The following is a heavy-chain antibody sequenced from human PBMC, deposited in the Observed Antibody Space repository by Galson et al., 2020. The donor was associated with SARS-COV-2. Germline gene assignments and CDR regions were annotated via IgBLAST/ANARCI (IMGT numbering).Heavy chain of an antibody. D-gene: IGHD3-22*01. CDR3: AIRRRDYYESSGYYDRFDY. J-gene: IGHJ4*02. V-gene: IGHV3-21*01. Sequence: GESLKISCAPSGFTFSSYSMNWVRQAPGKGLEWVSSISSSSSYIYYADSVKGRFTISRDNAKNSLYLQMNSLRAEDTAVYYCAIRRRDYYESSGYYDRFDYWGQGTLVTVSS. CDR2: ISSSSSYI. CDR1: GFTFSSYS.